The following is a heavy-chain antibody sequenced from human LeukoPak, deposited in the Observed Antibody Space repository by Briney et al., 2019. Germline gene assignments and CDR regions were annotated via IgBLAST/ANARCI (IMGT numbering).Heavy chain of an antibody. CDR2: LSSRDGYA. D-gene: IGHD2-21*02. J-gene: IGHJ4*02. CDR3: VRGAWGDVIDY. CDR1: GYTFTTYG. Sequence: ASVKVSCKASGYTFTTYGFNWVRQAPGQGLEWIGWLSSRDGYAKCAEKFQGRVTMTTDTSTSTANLELRSLRSDDTAVYYCVRGAWGDVIDYWGQGTLVTVSS. V-gene: IGHV1-18*01.